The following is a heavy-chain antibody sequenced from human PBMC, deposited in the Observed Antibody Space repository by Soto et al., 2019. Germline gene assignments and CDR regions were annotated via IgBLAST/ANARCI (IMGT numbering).Heavy chain of an antibody. Sequence: EVQLVESGGGLVKPGGSLRLSCAASGFTFNTYDMNWVRQAPGKVLEWVSSITTSSAYIYYADSLKGRITISRDNAKNSLFLQMNSLRAEDTAVYYCVMSGTARLLRHSWFDTWGQGTLVTVSS. D-gene: IGHD2-21*01. J-gene: IGHJ5*02. CDR2: ITTSSAYI. CDR3: VMSGTARLLRHSWFDT. V-gene: IGHV3-21*01. CDR1: GFTFNTYD.